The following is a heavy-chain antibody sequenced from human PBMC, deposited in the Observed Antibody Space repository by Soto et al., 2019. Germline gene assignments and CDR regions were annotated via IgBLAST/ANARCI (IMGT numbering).Heavy chain of an antibody. CDR3: ARGGSWDSYHYGMDI. D-gene: IGHD6-13*01. Sequence: QVQLVQSGAEVKKPGASVQVSCKASGYTFTTYGVSWLRQAPGQGLEWMGWISPYNGDTNYAQKLQGRVTMTTHTSSSTDYMELRSLRSDDTAVYYCARGGSWDSYHYGMDIWGQGTTVTVSS. CDR1: GYTFTTYG. V-gene: IGHV1-18*01. J-gene: IGHJ6*02. CDR2: ISPYNGDT.